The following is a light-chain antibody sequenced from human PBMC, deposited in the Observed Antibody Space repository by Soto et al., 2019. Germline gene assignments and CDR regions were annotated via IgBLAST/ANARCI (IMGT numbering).Light chain of an antibody. CDR2: AAS. CDR1: QGINKW. Sequence: DIQMTQSPSSVSAAVGDRVTITCRASQGINKWLAWYQQKPGKAPQLLISAASTLRSGVPSRFRGSGSGTDFTFTTSRLQPEDIATYYCQQYENLPTFGQGTRLEIK. J-gene: IGKJ5*01. CDR3: QQYENLPT. V-gene: IGKV1-12*01.